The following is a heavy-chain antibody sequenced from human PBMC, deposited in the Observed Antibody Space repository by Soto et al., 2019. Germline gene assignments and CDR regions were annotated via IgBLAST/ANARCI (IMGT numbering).Heavy chain of an antibody. CDR1: GFTFSSYA. CDR3: AILKGSFYGDSIDY. J-gene: IGHJ4*02. CDR2: ISYDGSNK. Sequence: QVQLVESGGGVVQPGRSLRLSCAASGFTFSSYAMHWVRQAPGKGLEWVAVISYDGSNKYYADSVKGRFTISRDNSKNTLYLQMNSLRAEDTAVYYCAILKGSFYGDSIDYWGQGTLVTVSS. V-gene: IGHV3-30-3*01. D-gene: IGHD4-17*01.